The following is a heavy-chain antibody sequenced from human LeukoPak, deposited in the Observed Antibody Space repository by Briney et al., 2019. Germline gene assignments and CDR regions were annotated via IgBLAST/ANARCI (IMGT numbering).Heavy chain of an antibody. CDR2: VSASGDST. CDR3: AKSHYYGSGSIDY. CDR1: GFTFSSYA. D-gene: IGHD3-10*01. V-gene: IGHV3-23*01. Sequence: GGSLRLSCAASGFTFSSYAMSWVRQAPGRGLAWISTVSASGDSTSYADSVKGRFTISRDNSKNALYLQVNSLRADDAALYYCAKSHYYGSGSIDYWGQGTLVTVSS. J-gene: IGHJ4*02.